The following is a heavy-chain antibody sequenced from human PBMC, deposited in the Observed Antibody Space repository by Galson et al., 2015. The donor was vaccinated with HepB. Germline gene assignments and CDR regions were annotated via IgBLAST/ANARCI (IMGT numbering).Heavy chain of an antibody. V-gene: IGHV3-30*18. CDR2: ISSDGHHK. J-gene: IGHJ6*03. CDR1: GVIVRNYA. D-gene: IGHD3-3*01. Sequence: ALRLSCAGAGVIVRNYARHWGRQARVEGLEWVAVISSDGHHKVYADAGRGRFTISRDNSKNTLYLQMNSLSAEDTALYFCAKDDRDFTTQSWSPNYYYYHMDVWGKGTTVTASS. CDR3: AKDDRDFTTQSWSPNYYYYHMDV.